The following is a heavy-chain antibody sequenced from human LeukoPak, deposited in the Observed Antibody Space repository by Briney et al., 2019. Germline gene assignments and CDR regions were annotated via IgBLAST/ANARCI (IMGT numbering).Heavy chain of an antibody. J-gene: IGHJ5*02. CDR2: ISSSSSYI. Sequence: GGSLRLSCAASGFTFSSYSMNWVRQAPGKGLEWVSSISSSSSYIYYADSVKGRFTISRDNSKNTLYLQMNSLRAEDTAVYYCAKDHYDYVWGSYLTNWFDPWGQGTLVTVSS. V-gene: IGHV3-21*04. D-gene: IGHD3-16*02. CDR3: AKDHYDYVWGSYLTNWFDP. CDR1: GFTFSSYS.